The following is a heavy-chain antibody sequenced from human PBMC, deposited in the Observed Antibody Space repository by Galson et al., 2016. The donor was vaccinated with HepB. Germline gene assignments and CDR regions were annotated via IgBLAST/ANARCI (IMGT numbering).Heavy chain of an antibody. CDR1: GGTFSNFD. J-gene: IGHJ1*01. CDR2: INGGNGNT. V-gene: IGHV1-3*01. CDR3: ASVTRSLVTPAFHN. Sequence: SVKVSCKASGGTFSNFDISWVRQAPGQSLEWMGWINGGNGNTKYSQKFQGRVTFTRDTSASTAYMELTTLTSEDTALYYCASVTRSLVTPAFHNWGQGTLVTVSS. D-gene: IGHD2-8*02.